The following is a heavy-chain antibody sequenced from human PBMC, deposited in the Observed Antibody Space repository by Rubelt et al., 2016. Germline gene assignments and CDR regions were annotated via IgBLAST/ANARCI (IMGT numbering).Heavy chain of an antibody. CDR3: ARGQQGDYYDFWSGLGPNMEFDP. V-gene: IGHV4-34*01. J-gene: IGHJ5*02. D-gene: IGHD3-3*01. Sequence: NYNPSLKSRVTISVDTSKNQFSLKLSSVTAADTAVYYCARGQQGDYYDFWSGLGPNMEFDPWGQGTLVTVSS.